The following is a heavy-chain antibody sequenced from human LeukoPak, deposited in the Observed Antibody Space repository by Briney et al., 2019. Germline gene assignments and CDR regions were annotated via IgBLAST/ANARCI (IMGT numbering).Heavy chain of an antibody. CDR1: GFTFSSYW. V-gene: IGHV3-74*03. D-gene: IGHD3-10*01. J-gene: IGHJ4*02. CDR3: AKDRGGGFDY. CDR2: TNTDGSST. Sequence: GGSLRLSCAASGFTFSSYWMHWVRQAPGKGLVWVSGTNTDGSSTMYADSVKGRFTIARDNAKNTLSLQMNTLRAEDTAVYYCAKDRGGGFDYWGQGTLVTVSS.